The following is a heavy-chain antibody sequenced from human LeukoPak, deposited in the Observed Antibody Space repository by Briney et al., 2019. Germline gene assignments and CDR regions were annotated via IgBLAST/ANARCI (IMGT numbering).Heavy chain of an antibody. J-gene: IGHJ2*01. D-gene: IGHD2-2*01. V-gene: IGHV1-18*01. CDR1: GYTFTSYG. Sequence: ASVKVSCKASGYTFTSYGISWVRQAPGQGLEWMGWISAYNGNTNYAQKLQGRVTMTTDTSTCTAYMELRSLRSDDTAVYYCARDLRYCSSTSCSDWYFDLWGRGTLVTVSS. CDR2: ISAYNGNT. CDR3: ARDLRYCSSTSCSDWYFDL.